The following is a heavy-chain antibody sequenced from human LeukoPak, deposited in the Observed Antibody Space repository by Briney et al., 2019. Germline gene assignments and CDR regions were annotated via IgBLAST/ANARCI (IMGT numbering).Heavy chain of an antibody. CDR2: ISTDGYTT. J-gene: IGHJ4*02. D-gene: IGHD4-17*01. CDR3: ARTKITVTTWSPLDY. Sequence: GGSLRLSCAASGLAFSAYKMHWVRQAPRKGLVWVSRISTDGYTTDYADFVQGRFTASRDNTKNTWSLEMDSLRAEDTAVYYCARTKITVTTWSPLDYWGQGTLVTVSS. CDR1: GLAFSAYK. V-gene: IGHV3-74*01.